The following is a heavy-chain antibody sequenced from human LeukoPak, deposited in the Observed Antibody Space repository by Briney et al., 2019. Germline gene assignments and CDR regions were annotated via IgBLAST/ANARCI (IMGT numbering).Heavy chain of an antibody. D-gene: IGHD3-3*01. CDR2: ISGYNGNT. CDR3: ARDYHRGYDFWSGYYGPIWFDP. Sequence: ASVKVSCKASGYTFTNYGINWVRQAPGQGLEWMGWISGYNGNTNYAQKVQGRVTMTTDTSTSTAYMELRSLRSDDTAVYYCARDYHRGYDFWSGYYGPIWFDPWGQGTLVTVSS. J-gene: IGHJ5*02. CDR1: GYTFTNYG. V-gene: IGHV1-18*01.